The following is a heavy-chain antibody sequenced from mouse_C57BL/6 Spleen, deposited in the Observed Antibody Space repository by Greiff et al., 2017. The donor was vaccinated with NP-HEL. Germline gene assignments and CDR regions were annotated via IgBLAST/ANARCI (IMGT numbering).Heavy chain of an antibody. Sequence: EVMLVESGGGLVKPGGSLKLSCAASGFTFSSYAMSWVRQTPEKRLEWVATISDGGSYTYYPDNVKGRFTISRDNAKNNLYLQMSHLKSEDTAMYYGARDEDYGRGYFDYWGQGTTLTVSS. V-gene: IGHV5-4*01. J-gene: IGHJ2*01. CDR1: GFTFSSYA. D-gene: IGHD1-1*01. CDR2: ISDGGSYT. CDR3: ARDEDYGRGYFDY.